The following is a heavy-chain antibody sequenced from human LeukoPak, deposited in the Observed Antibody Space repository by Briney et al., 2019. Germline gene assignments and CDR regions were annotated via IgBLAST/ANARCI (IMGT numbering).Heavy chain of an antibody. D-gene: IGHD2-2*01. CDR3: ARGYCNSTSCYYFDF. Sequence: ASVKVSCKASGYTSTRNAMHWVRQAPGQRLEWMGWINTGNGNTKYSQKFQDRVTITRDTSANTAYMELSSLRSEDTAVYYCARGYCNSTSCYYFDFWGQGTLVTVSS. J-gene: IGHJ4*02. CDR1: GYTSTRNA. CDR2: INTGNGNT. V-gene: IGHV1-3*04.